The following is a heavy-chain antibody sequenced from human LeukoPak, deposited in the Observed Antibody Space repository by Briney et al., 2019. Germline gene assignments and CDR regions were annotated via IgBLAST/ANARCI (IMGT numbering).Heavy chain of an antibody. Sequence: GGSLRLSCAASGFTFSSYSMNWVRQAPGKGLEWVSSISSCGTYVYYADSVKGRFTISRDNAKNSLSLQMNSLRADDAAVYYCARASSKQLAGYLPDGFDTWGQGTMVTVSS. J-gene: IGHJ3*02. CDR1: GFTFSSYS. D-gene: IGHD3-9*01. CDR2: ISSCGTYV. V-gene: IGHV3-21*01. CDR3: ARASSKQLAGYLPDGFDT.